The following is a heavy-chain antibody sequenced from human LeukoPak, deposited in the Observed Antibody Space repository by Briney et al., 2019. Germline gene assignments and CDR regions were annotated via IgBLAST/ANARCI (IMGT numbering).Heavy chain of an antibody. Sequence: SETLSLTCAVYGGSFSGYYWSWIRQPPGKGLEWIGEINHSGSTNYDPSLKSRVTISVDTSKNQFSLKLSSVTAADTAVYYCAGGARRGFDYWGQGTLVTVSS. D-gene: IGHD6-6*01. CDR1: GGSFSGYY. CDR3: AGGARRGFDY. CDR2: INHSGST. J-gene: IGHJ4*02. V-gene: IGHV4-34*01.